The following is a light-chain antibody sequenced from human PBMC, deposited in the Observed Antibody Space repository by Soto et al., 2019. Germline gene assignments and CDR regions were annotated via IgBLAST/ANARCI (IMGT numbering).Light chain of an antibody. V-gene: IGLV1-40*01. Sequence: QPVLTQPPSVSGAPGQRVTISCTGSSSNIGAGYDVHWYQQLPGTAPKLLIYGNSNRPSGVPDRVSGSKSGTSASLAITGLQAEDGADYYCLSYDSSLSARVFGGGTKLTVL. CDR3: LSYDSSLSARV. CDR2: GNS. J-gene: IGLJ3*02. CDR1: SSNIGAGYD.